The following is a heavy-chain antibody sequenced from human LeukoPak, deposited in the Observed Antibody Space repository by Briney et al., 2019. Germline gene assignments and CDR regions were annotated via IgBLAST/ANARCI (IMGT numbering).Heavy chain of an antibody. J-gene: IGHJ4*02. CDR3: AREYGYYGSGSYYY. CDR1: GYTFTSYG. D-gene: IGHD3-10*01. Sequence: ASVKVSCKASGYTFTSYGISWVRQAPGQGLEWMGWISAYNGNTNYAQKLQGRVTMTTDSSTSTAYMELRSLRSDDTAVYYCAREYGYYGSGSYYYWGQGTLVTVSS. V-gene: IGHV1-18*01. CDR2: ISAYNGNT.